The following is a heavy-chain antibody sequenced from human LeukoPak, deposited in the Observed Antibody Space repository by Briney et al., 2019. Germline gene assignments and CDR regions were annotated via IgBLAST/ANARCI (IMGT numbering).Heavy chain of an antibody. J-gene: IGHJ4*02. CDR2: IYTSGST. Sequence: TLSLTCTVSGGSLSSGSYYWRWLPQPAGKGVEWIGRIYTSGSTNYNPSLKSRVTISVDTSKNQFFLKLSSVTAADTAVYYWARDRYRSGWYDGFDYWGQGTLVSVSS. CDR1: GGSLSSGSYY. D-gene: IGHD6-19*01. V-gene: IGHV4-61*02. CDR3: ARDRYRSGWYDGFDY.